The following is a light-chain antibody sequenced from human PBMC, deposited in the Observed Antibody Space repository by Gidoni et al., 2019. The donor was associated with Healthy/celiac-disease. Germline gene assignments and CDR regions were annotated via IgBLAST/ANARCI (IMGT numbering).Light chain of an antibody. CDR2: RDS. CDR3: QVWDSSTGVV. V-gene: IGLV3-9*01. J-gene: IGLJ2*01. CDR1: NIGSKN. Sequence: SYELTQPPSVSVALGQTARITCGGNNIGSKNVHWYQQKPGQAPVLVIYRDSNRPSGIPERFSGSNSGNTATLTISRAQAGDEADYYCQVWDSSTGVVFGGGTKLTVL.